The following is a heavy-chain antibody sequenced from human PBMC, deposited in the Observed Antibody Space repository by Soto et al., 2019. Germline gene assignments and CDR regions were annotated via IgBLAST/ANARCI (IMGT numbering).Heavy chain of an antibody. Sequence: GGSLRLSCAASGFTFSSHWMNWVRQAPGKGLEWVASIVQDGTEIHFVDSADGRFTISRDNAKNSLYLQMNSLRVEDTAIYFCARGGERNYFDYWGQGTLVTVSS. V-gene: IGHV3-7*01. CDR2: IVQDGTEI. CDR3: ARGGERNYFDY. CDR1: GFTFSSHW. D-gene: IGHD1-1*01. J-gene: IGHJ4*02.